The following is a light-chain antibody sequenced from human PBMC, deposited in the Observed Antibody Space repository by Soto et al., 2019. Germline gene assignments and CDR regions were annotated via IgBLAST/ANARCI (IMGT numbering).Light chain of an antibody. V-gene: IGKV3-20*01. J-gene: IGKJ1*01. Sequence: EIVLTQSPGTLSLSPGERATVSCRASQSVSSSYLAWYQQKPGRAPRLLIYGASSRATGIPDWFSGSGSATDFSLTITRREPEDFAVYYCQQYGTSLPWTFGQGTKVEIK. CDR2: GAS. CDR3: QQYGTSLPWT. CDR1: QSVSSSY.